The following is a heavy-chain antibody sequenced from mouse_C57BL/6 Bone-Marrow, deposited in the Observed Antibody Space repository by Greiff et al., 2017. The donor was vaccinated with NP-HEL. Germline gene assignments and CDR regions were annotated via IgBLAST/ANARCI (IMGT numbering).Heavy chain of an antibody. J-gene: IGHJ1*03. CDR2: ISYSGST. Sequence: DVKLQESGPGLAKPSQTLSITCSVTGYSITSDNWNWIRKFTGNKLEYMGYISYSGSTYYNTSLKSRIAITRDTSKNQDYLQLNSVTTEDTATYYCARRGWYFDVWGTGTTVTVSS. V-gene: IGHV3-8*01. CDR1: GYSITSDN. CDR3: ARRGWYFDV.